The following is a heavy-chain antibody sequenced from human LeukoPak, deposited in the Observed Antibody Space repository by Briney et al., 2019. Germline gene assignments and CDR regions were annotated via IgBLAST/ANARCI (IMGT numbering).Heavy chain of an antibody. CDR1: GYTFTSYG. CDR2: ISAYNGNT. CDR3: ARTDGYYYGSGPFDY. J-gene: IGHJ4*02. Sequence: ASVKVSCKASGYTFTSYGISWVRQAPGQGLEWMGWISAYNGNTNYAQKLQGRVTMTTDTSTSTAYMELRSLRSDDTAVYYCARTDGYYYGSGPFDYWGQGTLVTVSS. V-gene: IGHV1-18*01. D-gene: IGHD3-10*01.